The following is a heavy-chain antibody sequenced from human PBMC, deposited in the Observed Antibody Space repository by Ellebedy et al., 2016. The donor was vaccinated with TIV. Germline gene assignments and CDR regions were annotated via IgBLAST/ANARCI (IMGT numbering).Heavy chain of an antibody. CDR1: GFTFSNFC. J-gene: IGHJ6*02. CDR2: ISGSSSNK. D-gene: IGHD1-14*01. CDR3: ARNRGTGVYYYYGMDV. V-gene: IGHV3-21*01. Sequence: GESLKISCAASGFTFSNFCMSWVRQAPGKGLEWVSSISGSSSNKYYADSVNGRFTISRDNAKNSLYLQMNSLRAEDTAVYYCARNRGTGVYYYYGMDVWGQGTTVTVSS.